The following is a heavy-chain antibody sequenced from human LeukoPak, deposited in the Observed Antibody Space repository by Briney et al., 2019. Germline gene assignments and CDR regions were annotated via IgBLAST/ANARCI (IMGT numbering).Heavy chain of an antibody. CDR3: ARDTRGRVATITPSYFDY. CDR2: ISYDGSNK. J-gene: IGHJ4*02. CDR1: GFTFSSYA. V-gene: IGHV3-30-3*01. D-gene: IGHD5-12*01. Sequence: PGGSLRLSCAASGFTFSSYAMHWVRQAPGKGLEWVAVISYDGSNKYYADSVKGRFTISRDNSKNTLYLQMNSLRAEDTAVYYCARDTRGRVATITPSYFDYWGQGTLVTVSS.